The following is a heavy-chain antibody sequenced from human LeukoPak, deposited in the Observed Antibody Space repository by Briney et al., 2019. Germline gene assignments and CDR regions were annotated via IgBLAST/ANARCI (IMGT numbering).Heavy chain of an antibody. Sequence: PSETLSLTCAVSGGSISSHYWGWIRQPPGKGLEWIGFACHSGGTNYNPSLKSRVTISVDTYKNQFSLMLSSVTAADTAVYYCARGNGYNYYWGQGTLVIVSS. D-gene: IGHD5-24*01. J-gene: IGHJ4*02. CDR1: GGSISSHY. V-gene: IGHV4-59*11. CDR2: ACHSGGT. CDR3: ARGNGYNYY.